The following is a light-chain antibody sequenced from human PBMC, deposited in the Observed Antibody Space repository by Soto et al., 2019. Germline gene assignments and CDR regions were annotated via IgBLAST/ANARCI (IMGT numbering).Light chain of an antibody. J-gene: IGLJ3*02. CDR1: DSNIGSNT. V-gene: IGLV1-44*01. CDR2: SNS. CDR3: AAWDDSLNGRAV. Sequence: QSVLTQPPSASGTPGQRVTISCSGSDSNIGSNTVNWYQQVPGTAPKLLIYSNSQRPSGVPDRFSGSESGTSASLAISGLQSEDEGDYYCAAWDDSLNGRAVFGGGTKLTVL.